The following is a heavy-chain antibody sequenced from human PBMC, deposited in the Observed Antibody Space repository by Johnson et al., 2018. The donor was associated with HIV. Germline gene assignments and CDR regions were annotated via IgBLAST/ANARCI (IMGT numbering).Heavy chain of an antibody. CDR2: ISWNRGSI. CDR3: AREQELIGERAFDI. J-gene: IGHJ3*02. V-gene: IGHV3-9*01. D-gene: IGHD6-13*01. CDR1: GFPFSSYA. Sequence: VQLVESGGGVVPPGRSLRLSCAASGFPFSSYAMHWVRQAPGKGLEGVSGISWNRGSIGYADSVKGRFTISRDNDKNTLYLQMNRLRAEDTAVYYCAREQELIGERAFDIWGQGTMVTVSS.